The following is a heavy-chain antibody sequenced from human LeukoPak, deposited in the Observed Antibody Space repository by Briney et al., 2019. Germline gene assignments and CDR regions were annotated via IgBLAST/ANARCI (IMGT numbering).Heavy chain of an antibody. CDR3: ARRIAAAGFDY. V-gene: IGHV4-34*01. CDR2: INHSGST. CDR1: GGSFSGYY. J-gene: IGHJ4*02. Sequence: PSETLSLTCAVYGGSFSGYYWSWIRQPPGKGLEWIGEINHSGSTNYNPSLKSRVTISVDTSKNQFSLKLSSVTAADTAVHYCARRIAAAGFDYWGQGTLVTVSS. D-gene: IGHD6-13*01.